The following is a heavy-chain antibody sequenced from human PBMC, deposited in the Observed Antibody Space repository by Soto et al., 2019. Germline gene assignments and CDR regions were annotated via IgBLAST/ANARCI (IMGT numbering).Heavy chain of an antibody. CDR3: ARDKAAIAVAAGDYDY. J-gene: IGHJ4*02. Sequence: EVQLVESGGGLVQPGGSLRLSCAASGFTFSSYSMNWVRQAPGKGLEWVSYTSSSSSTIYYADSVKGRFTISRDNAKNSLYLQMNSLRAEDTAVYYCARDKAAIAVAAGDYDYWGQGTLVTVSS. CDR2: TSSSSSTI. D-gene: IGHD6-19*01. V-gene: IGHV3-48*01. CDR1: GFTFSSYS.